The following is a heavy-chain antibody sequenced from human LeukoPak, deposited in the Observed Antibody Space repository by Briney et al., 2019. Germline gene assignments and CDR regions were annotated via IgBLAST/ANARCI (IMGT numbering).Heavy chain of an antibody. CDR3: AREGILLWRWGAFDI. D-gene: IGHD5-18*01. Sequence: PGGSLRLSCAASGFTFSSYEMNWVRQAPGKGLEWVSYISNSGSAIYYADSVKGRFTISRDNAKNSLFLQMNSLTAEDTAVYFCAREGILLWRWGAFDIWGQGTMVTVSS. V-gene: IGHV3-48*03. J-gene: IGHJ3*02. CDR2: ISNSGSAI. CDR1: GFTFSSYE.